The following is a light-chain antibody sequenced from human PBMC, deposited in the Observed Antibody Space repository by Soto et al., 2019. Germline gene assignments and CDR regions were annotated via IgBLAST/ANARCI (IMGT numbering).Light chain of an antibody. CDR3: SSYTSSSSLRV. J-gene: IGLJ2*01. CDR1: SRDVGGYNY. V-gene: IGLV2-14*01. CDR2: DVS. Sequence: QSALTQPASVSGSPGQSITISCTGTSRDVGGYNYVSWYQQHPGKAPKLMIYDVSNRPSGVSTRFSGSKSGNTASLTISGLHAEDEADYYCSSYTSSSSLRVFGGGTKVTVL.